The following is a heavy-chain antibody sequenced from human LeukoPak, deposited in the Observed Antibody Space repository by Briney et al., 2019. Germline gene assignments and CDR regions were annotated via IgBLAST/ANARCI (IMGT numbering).Heavy chain of an antibody. D-gene: IGHD3-10*01. V-gene: IGHV1-69*13. CDR2: IIPIFGTA. CDR1: GGTFSSYA. J-gene: IGHJ6*02. CDR3: ARGVTMEYGMDV. Sequence: SVKVSCKASGGTFSSYAISWVRQAPGQGLEWMGGIIPIFGTANYAQKFQGRVTITADESTSTAYMELSSLRSEDTAVYYYARGVTMEYGMDVWGQGTTVTVSS.